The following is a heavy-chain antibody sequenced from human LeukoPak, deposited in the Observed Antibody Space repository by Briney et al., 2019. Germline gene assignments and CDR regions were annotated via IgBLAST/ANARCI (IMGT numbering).Heavy chain of an antibody. Sequence: ASVKVSCKASGYTFTSFGISWVRQAPGQGLEWMGWIGAYNGNTNYAQNLQARVTMTTDTSTSTAYMELTSLRSDDTAVYYCARDGDSSSLNWFDPWGQGTLVTVSS. CDR3: ARDGDSSSLNWFDP. CDR2: IGAYNGNT. CDR1: GYTFTSFG. D-gene: IGHD6-13*01. J-gene: IGHJ5*02. V-gene: IGHV1-18*01.